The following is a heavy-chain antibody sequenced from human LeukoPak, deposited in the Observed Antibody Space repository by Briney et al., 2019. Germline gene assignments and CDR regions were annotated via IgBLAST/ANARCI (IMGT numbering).Heavy chain of an antibody. Sequence: SETLSLTCTVSGGSISSSSYYWGWIRQPPGKGLEWIGIIYYSGSTYYNPSLKSRVTISVDTSKNQFSLKLSSVTAADTAVYYCARSGGVTPARDAFDIWGQGTMVTVSS. CDR1: GGSISSSSYY. CDR2: IYYSGST. D-gene: IGHD4-23*01. J-gene: IGHJ3*02. CDR3: ARSGGVTPARDAFDI. V-gene: IGHV4-39*01.